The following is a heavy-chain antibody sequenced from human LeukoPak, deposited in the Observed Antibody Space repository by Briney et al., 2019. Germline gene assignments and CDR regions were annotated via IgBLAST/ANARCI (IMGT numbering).Heavy chain of an antibody. D-gene: IGHD6-19*01. CDR3: ARDFPSAVAPYFDY. Sequence: GGSLRLSCAASGFTFSSNSMNWVRQAPGKGLECVSSISSSSSYIYYADSVKGRFTISRDNAKNSLYLQMNSLRAEDTAVYYCARDFPSAVAPYFDYWGQGTLVTVSS. J-gene: IGHJ4*02. CDR1: GFTFSSNS. CDR2: ISSSSSYI. V-gene: IGHV3-21*01.